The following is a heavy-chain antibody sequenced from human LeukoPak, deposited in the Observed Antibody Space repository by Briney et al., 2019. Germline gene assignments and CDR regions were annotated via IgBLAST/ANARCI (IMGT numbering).Heavy chain of an antibody. V-gene: IGHV4-59*01. CDR1: GGSNSSYY. CDR2: IYYSGST. J-gene: IGHJ4*02. D-gene: IGHD3-3*01. Sequence: PSETLSLTCTVSGGSNSSYYWSWIRQPPGKGLEWIGYIYYSGSTNYNPSLKSRVTISVDTSKNQFSLKLSSVTAADTAVYYCASGSLEINPYFFDSWGQGTLVTVSS. CDR3: ASGSLEINPYFFDS.